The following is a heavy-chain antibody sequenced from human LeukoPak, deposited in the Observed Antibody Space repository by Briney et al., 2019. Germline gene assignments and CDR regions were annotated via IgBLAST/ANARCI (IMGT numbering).Heavy chain of an antibody. CDR2: ISDSGGST. CDR3: AKRGVVIRVILVGFHKEAYYFES. CDR1: GLTLNNYG. D-gene: IGHD3/OR15-3a*01. J-gene: IGHJ4*02. Sequence: GGSLRLSCAVSGLTLNNYGMTWVRQAPGEGLEWVAGISDSGGSTKYADSVKGRFTISRDNPKNTLYLQMNSLRAEDTAVYFCAKRGVVIRVILVGFHKEAYYFESWGQGALVTVSS. V-gene: IGHV3-23*01.